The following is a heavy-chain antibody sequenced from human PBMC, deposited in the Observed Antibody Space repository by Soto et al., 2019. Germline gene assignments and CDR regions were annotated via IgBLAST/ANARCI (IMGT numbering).Heavy chain of an antibody. CDR1: GFNVSSHY. V-gene: IGHV3-53*01. CDR3: ARDWGGNTVPYWYFDL. CDR2: IYSDGTT. Sequence: EVLLVESGGGLSQPGGSRWLSCAASGFNVSSHYINWVGQAPGKGLEWALIIYSDGTTYYADSVKGRFTISRDNSKNALYLQMSHLRADDTAVYHCARDWGGNTVPYWYFDLWGRGTLVTVSS. J-gene: IGHJ2*01. D-gene: IGHD3-16*01.